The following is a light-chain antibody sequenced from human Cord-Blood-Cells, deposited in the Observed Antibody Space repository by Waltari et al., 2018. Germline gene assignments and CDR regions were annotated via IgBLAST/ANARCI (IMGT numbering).Light chain of an antibody. CDR2: WAS. J-gene: IGKJ2*01. V-gene: IGKV4-1*01. Sequence: DIVMTQSPDSLAVSLGARATINCKSRHSDLYSSNNKNYLAWYQQKPGQPPKLLIYWASTRESGVPDRFSGSGSGTDFTLTISSLQAEDVAVYYCQQYYSTPYTFGQGTKLEIK. CDR3: QQYYSTPYT. CDR1: HSDLYSSNNKNY.